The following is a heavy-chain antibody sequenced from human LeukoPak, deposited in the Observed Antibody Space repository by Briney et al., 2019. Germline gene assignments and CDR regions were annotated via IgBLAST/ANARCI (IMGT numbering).Heavy chain of an antibody. V-gene: IGHV1-46*01. CDR1: GYTFTSYY. D-gene: IGHD1-1*01. Sequence: ASVKVSCKASGYTFTSYYMHWVRQAPGQGLEWMGIINPSGGSTSYAQKFQGRVTMTRDTSTSTVYMELSSLRSEDTAVYYCARDLLDPLERWFDPGAREPWSPSPQ. CDR2: INPSGGST. J-gene: IGHJ5*02. CDR3: ARDLLDPLERWFDP.